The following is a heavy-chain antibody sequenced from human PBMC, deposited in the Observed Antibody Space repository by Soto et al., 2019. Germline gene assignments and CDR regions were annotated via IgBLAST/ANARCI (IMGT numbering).Heavy chain of an antibody. CDR1: GFTFSSYW. CDR3: ASHNNGYKY. CDR2: IKQDGSEK. J-gene: IGHJ4*02. Sequence: PGGSLRLSCAASGFTFSSYWMSWVRQAPGKGLEWVANIKQDGSEKYYVDSVKGRFTISRDNAKNSLYLQMNSLRAEDTAMYYCASHNNGYKYWGLGTLVTSPQ. D-gene: IGHD5-12*01. V-gene: IGHV3-7*01.